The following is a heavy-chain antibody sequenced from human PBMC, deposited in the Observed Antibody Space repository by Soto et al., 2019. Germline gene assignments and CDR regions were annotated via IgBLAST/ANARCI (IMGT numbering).Heavy chain of an antibody. V-gene: IGHV3-23*01. CDR1: GFTFDSFA. J-gene: IGHJ4*02. CDR2: ISASGGST. CDR3: ARGAVMPDS. D-gene: IGHD3-16*01. Sequence: VPLLESGGGLEQPGGSLRLSCAASGFTFDSFAMTWVRQAPGQGLEWVSAISASGGSTFYADSVKGRFTISRDSSKNTLYRQMNSLRAEDTAVYYCARGAVMPDSWGQGTLVTVSS.